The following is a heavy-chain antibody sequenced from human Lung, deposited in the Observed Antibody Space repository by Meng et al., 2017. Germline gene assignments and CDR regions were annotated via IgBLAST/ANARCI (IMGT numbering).Heavy chain of an antibody. D-gene: IGHD6-13*01. J-gene: IGHJ2*01. V-gene: IGHV1-18*01. CDR2: ISVKNGEA. Sequence: QGQVVKSGADAKKPGASMKVSCKASGYIFTNYDISWVRQAPGQGLEWMGWISVKNGEAKYPQNFQGRVTMTTDTTTSTAYMELRSLTSDDTAVYYCARYVPNGSFWYFDFWGRGTLVTVSS. CDR3: ARYVPNGSFWYFDF. CDR1: GYIFTNYD.